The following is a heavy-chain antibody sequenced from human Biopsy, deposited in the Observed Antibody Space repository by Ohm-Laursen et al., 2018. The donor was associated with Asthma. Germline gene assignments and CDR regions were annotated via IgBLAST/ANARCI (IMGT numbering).Heavy chain of an antibody. D-gene: IGHD4-17*01. CDR2: INWNGDST. CDR3: ARDRAVTGLNDAFDT. Sequence: SLRLSCAASGFTFDDYAMSWVRQAPGKGLEWVSGINWNGDSTGYADSVKGRFTISRDNAKNSLYLQMNSLRAEDTALYHCARDRAVTGLNDAFDTWGQGTMVTVSS. CDR1: GFTFDDYA. J-gene: IGHJ3*02. V-gene: IGHV3-20*01.